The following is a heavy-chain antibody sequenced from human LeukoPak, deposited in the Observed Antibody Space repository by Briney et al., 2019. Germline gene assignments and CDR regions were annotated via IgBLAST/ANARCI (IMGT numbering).Heavy chain of an antibody. V-gene: IGHV3-48*03. D-gene: IGHD3-22*01. Sequence: GGSLRLSCAVSGLTFSNFKMNWVRQAPGKGLEWVSYISDSGRTTFYADSVKGRFTISRNNANNSVSLQMNNLRAEDTAVYYCARDSTYYLRYGYFDSWGQGILVTVSS. CDR1: GLTFSNFK. J-gene: IGHJ4*02. CDR2: ISDSGRTT. CDR3: ARDSTYYLRYGYFDS.